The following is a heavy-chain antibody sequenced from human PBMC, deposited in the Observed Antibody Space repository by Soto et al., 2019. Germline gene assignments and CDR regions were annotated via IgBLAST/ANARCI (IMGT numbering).Heavy chain of an antibody. CDR3: ARVGRRVVTPYYYGMDV. D-gene: IGHD2-21*02. CDR1: GFTFSSYS. CDR2: ISSSSSYI. V-gene: IGHV3-21*01. J-gene: IGHJ6*02. Sequence: GSLRLSCAASGFTFSSYSMNWVRQAPGKGLEWVSSISSSSSYIYYADSVKGRFTISRDNAKNSLYLQMNSLRAEDTAVYYCARVGRRVVTPYYYGMDVWGQGTTVTVSS.